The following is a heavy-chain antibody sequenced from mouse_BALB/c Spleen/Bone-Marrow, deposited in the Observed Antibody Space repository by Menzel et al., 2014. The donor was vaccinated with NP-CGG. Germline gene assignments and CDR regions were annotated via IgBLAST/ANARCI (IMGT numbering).Heavy chain of an antibody. J-gene: IGHJ2*01. CDR2: ISDGGGRA. Sequence: EVQRVESGGGLVQPGGSLKLSCAASGFTFSSYTMSWIRRTPEKRLEWVAYISDGGGRAYQPDTVKGRFTISRDNAKNTLYLQMSSLKSEDTAMYYCARQLDSSGYVLDYWGQGTTLTVSS. V-gene: IGHV5-12-2*01. CDR3: ARQLDSSGYVLDY. CDR1: GFTFSSYT. D-gene: IGHD3-2*01.